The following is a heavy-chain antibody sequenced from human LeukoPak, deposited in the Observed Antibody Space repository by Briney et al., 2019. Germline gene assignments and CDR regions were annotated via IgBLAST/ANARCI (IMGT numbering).Heavy chain of an antibody. CDR1: GFTFNRYG. CDR3: AREEGGRLGIDYYFDY. CDR2: ISPGGDIK. J-gene: IGHJ4*02. D-gene: IGHD7-27*01. V-gene: IGHV3-23*01. Sequence: WGSLRLSCAASGFTFNRYGMNWVRQAPGKGLEWVSGISPGGDIKYYADSVKGRFVISRDNSKNTVYLQMNSLRAEDTAVYYCAREEGGRLGIDYYFDYWGQGTLVTVSS.